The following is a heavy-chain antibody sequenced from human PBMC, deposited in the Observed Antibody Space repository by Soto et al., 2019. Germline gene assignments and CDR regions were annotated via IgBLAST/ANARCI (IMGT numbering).Heavy chain of an antibody. Sequence: GASVKVFCKASGYTFTDYDINWVRQATGQGPEWMGWMNPTSGNTGYAQKFQGRVTMTRNTSITTAYMELSSLRSEDTAVYYCARAPLAVAGLVDYWGQGTLVTVSS. D-gene: IGHD6-19*01. CDR1: GYTFTDYD. CDR2: MNPTSGNT. V-gene: IGHV1-8*01. CDR3: ARAPLAVAGLVDY. J-gene: IGHJ4*02.